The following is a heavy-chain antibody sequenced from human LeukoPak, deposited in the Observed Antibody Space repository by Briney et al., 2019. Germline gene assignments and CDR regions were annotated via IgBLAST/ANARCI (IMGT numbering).Heavy chain of an antibody. J-gene: IGHJ6*03. V-gene: IGHV3-66*01. CDR1: GFTVSSNY. CDR3: ARGLYDSSGYYPIPQYYYYYMDV. CDR2: IYSGGST. Sequence: PGGSLRLSCAASGFTVSSNYMSWVRQAPGKGLEWVSVIYSGGSTYYADSVKGRFTISRDNSKNTLYLQMNSLRAEDTAVYYCARGLYDSSGYYPIPQYYYYYMDVWGKGTTVTISS. D-gene: IGHD3-22*01.